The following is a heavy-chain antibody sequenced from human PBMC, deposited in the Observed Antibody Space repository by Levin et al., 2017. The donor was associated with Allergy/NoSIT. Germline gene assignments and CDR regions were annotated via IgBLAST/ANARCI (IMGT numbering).Heavy chain of an antibody. J-gene: IGHJ2*01. CDR1: GGSISSSSYY. CDR2: IYYSGST. D-gene: IGHD6-19*01. V-gene: IGHV4-39*01. Sequence: PSETLSLTCTVSGGSISSSSYYWGWIRQPPGKGLEWIGSIYYSGSTYYNPSLKSRVTISVDTSKNQFSLKLSSVTAADTAVYYCARRGWYDWYFDLWGRGTLVTVSS. CDR3: ARRGWYDWYFDL.